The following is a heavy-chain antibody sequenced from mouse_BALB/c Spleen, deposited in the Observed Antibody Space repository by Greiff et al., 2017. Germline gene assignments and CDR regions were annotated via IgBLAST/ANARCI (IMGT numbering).Heavy chain of an antibody. CDR3: TEYGIPFDY. J-gene: IGHJ2*01. Sequence: VQLKQSGAELVRPGASVTLSCKASGYTFTDYEMHWVKQTPVHGLEWIGAIDPETGGTAYNQKFKGKATLTADKSSSTAYMELRSLTSEDSAVYYCTEYGIPFDYWGQGTTLTVSS. D-gene: IGHD2-10*02. CDR1: GYTFTDYE. CDR2: IDPETGGT. V-gene: IGHV1-15*01.